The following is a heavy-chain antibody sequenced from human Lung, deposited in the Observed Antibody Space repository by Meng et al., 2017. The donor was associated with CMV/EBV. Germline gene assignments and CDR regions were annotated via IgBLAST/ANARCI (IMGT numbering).Heavy chain of an antibody. V-gene: IGHV1-2*02. CDR3: ARDFFGELLGWFNP. CDR2: INPNSGGT. CDR1: GYTFTGYY. J-gene: IGHJ5*02. D-gene: IGHD1-26*01. Sequence: SXXVSCKASGYTFTGYYMHWVRQAPGQGLEWMGWINPNSGGTNYAQKFQGRVTMTRETSISTAYMELSRLRSDDTAVYYCARDFFGELLGWFNPWGQGTLVTVSS.